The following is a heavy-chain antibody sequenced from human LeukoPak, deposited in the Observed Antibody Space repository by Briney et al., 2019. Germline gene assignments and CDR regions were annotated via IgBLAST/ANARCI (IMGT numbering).Heavy chain of an antibody. V-gene: IGHV4-4*07. J-gene: IGHJ4*02. CDR2: IYTSGS. CDR1: GGSISSYY. CDR3: ARDQMNTVRAFDS. Sequence: PSETLSLTCIVSGGSISSYYWSWIRQPAGKGLEWIARIYTSGSNYNPSFNSRVTMSVDTSKDQFSLKLSSVTAADTAVYYCARDQMNTVRAFDSWGQGTLVTVSS. D-gene: IGHD4-17*01.